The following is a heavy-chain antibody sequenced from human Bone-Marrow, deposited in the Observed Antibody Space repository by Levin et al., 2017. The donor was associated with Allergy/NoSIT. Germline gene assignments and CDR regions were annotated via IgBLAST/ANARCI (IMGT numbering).Heavy chain of an antibody. V-gene: IGHV3-21*01. Sequence: GESLKISCAASGFTFSSYSMNWVRQAPGKGLEWVSSISSSSSYIYYADSVKGRFTISRDNAKNSLYLQMNSLRAEDTAVYYCARDLGYCSSTSCYSWLYYDYYMDVWGKGTTVTVSS. CDR1: GFTFSSYS. CDR2: ISSSSSYI. J-gene: IGHJ6*03. D-gene: IGHD2-2*03. CDR3: ARDLGYCSSTSCYSWLYYDYYMDV.